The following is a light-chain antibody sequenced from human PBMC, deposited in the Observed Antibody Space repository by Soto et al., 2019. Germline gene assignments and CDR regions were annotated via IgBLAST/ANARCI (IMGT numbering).Light chain of an antibody. Sequence: SYELTQPPSVSAAPGQTATITCGGNNIGNKNVYWYQQKPGQAPLLVIYDDSDRPSGIPERFSGSNSANTASLTIRGVGVGDEADYFCYSAAGIDLVVFGGGTKLTVL. V-gene: IGLV3-21*02. J-gene: IGLJ2*01. CDR1: NIGNKN. CDR2: DDS. CDR3: YSAAGIDLVV.